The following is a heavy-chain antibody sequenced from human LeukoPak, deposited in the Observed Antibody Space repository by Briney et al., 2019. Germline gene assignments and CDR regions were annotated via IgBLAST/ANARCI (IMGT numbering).Heavy chain of an antibody. J-gene: IGHJ4*02. CDR2: ISGSGGST. V-gene: IGHV3-23*01. D-gene: IGHD6-13*01. CDR1: GFTFSSYA. Sequence: GGSLRLSCAASGFTFSSYAMSWVRQAPGKGLEWVSAISGSGGSTYYADSVKGRFTISRDNSKNTLYLQMNSLRAEDTAVYYCAKDLGKRRAAAGTWDYWGQGTLVTVSS. CDR3: AKDLGKRRAAAGTWDY.